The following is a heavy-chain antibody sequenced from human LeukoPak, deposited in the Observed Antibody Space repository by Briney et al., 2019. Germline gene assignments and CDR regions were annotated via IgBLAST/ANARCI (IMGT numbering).Heavy chain of an antibody. Sequence: GGSLRLSCAASGFNFNVYSMNWVRQAPGKGLEWISYMTSDSNTIYYADSVRGRFTISRDNAKKSVYLELSNLRADGTAMYYCARSTEWFADYWGQGTLVTVSS. D-gene: IGHD3-3*01. CDR3: ARSTEWFADY. J-gene: IGHJ4*02. CDR1: GFNFNVYS. CDR2: MTSDSNTI. V-gene: IGHV3-48*01.